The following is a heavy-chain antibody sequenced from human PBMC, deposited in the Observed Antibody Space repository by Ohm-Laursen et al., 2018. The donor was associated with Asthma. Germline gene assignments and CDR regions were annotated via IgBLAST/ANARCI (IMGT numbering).Heavy chain of an antibody. V-gene: IGHV4-31*03. CDR1: GGSISSGGYY. CDR2: IYYSGST. D-gene: IGHD6-19*01. J-gene: IGHJ4*02. Sequence: SQTLSLTCTVSGGSISSGGYYWSWIRQHPGKGLEWIGYIYYSGSTYYNPSLKSRVTISVDRSKNQFSLKLSSVTAADTAVYYCARRPSGWYYFDYWGQGILVTVSS. CDR3: ARRPSGWYYFDY.